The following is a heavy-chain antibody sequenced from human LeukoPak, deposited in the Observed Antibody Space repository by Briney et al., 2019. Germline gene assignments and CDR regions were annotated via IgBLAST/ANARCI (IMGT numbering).Heavy chain of an antibody. V-gene: IGHV3-30*04. D-gene: IGHD6-19*01. CDR3: ARDPDVMYSSGWLDY. J-gene: IGHJ4*02. CDR2: ISYDGSNK. Sequence: GRSLRLSCAASGFTFSSYAMHWVRQAPGKGLEWVAVISYDGSNKYYADSVKGRFTISRDNSKNTLYLQMNILRAEDTAVYYCARDPDVMYSSGWLDYWGQGTLVTVSS. CDR1: GFTFSSYA.